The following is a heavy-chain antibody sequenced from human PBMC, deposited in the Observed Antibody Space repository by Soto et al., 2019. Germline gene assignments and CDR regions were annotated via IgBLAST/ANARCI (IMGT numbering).Heavy chain of an antibody. J-gene: IGHJ3*02. CDR1: GDSVTNTF. Sequence: SETLSLTCSVSGDSVTNTFWRWIRQPPGKGLEWIGYIFRRGTAETADYNPSLKSRVTMSLDTSKNQVSLQLSSVTAADTAVYYCARDLRGTSAFDISGQGALVTVSS. CDR3: ARDLRGTSAFDI. V-gene: IGHV4-59*02. CDR2: IFRRGTA.